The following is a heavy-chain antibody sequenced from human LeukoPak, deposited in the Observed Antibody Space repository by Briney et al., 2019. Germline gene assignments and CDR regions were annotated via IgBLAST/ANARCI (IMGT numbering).Heavy chain of an antibody. Sequence: GGSLRLSCAASGFTFSSYAMHWVRQAPGKGLEWVAVISYDGSNKYYADSVKGRFTISRDNSKNTLYLQMNSLRAEDTAVYYCARDGIRQGYYYGSGDYWGQGTLVTVSS. CDR1: GFTFSSYA. CDR3: ARDGIRQGYYYGSGDY. J-gene: IGHJ4*02. D-gene: IGHD3-10*01. CDR2: ISYDGSNK. V-gene: IGHV3-30-3*01.